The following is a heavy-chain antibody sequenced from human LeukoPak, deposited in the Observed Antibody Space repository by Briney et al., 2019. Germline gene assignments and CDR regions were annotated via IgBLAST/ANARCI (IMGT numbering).Heavy chain of an antibody. Sequence: GGSLRLSCAASGFTFGSYSMNWVRQAPGKGLEWVSSISSSSSYIYYADTVKGRFTISRDNAKNSLYLQMNSLRAEDTAVYYCATHRGIAVPRDAFDIWGQGTMVTVSS. CDR2: ISSSSSYI. V-gene: IGHV3-21*01. CDR1: GFTFGSYS. D-gene: IGHD6-19*01. J-gene: IGHJ3*02. CDR3: ATHRGIAVPRDAFDI.